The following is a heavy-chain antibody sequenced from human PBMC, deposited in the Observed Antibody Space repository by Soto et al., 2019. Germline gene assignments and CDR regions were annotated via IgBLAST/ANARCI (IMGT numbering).Heavy chain of an antibody. CDR1: GGTFSSYA. D-gene: IGHD2-15*01. CDR2: IIPIFGTA. J-gene: IGHJ5*02. CDR3: AREYCSGGSCYTGYPDKYNWFDP. V-gene: IGHV1-69*13. Sequence: SVKVSCKASGGTFSSYAISWVQQAPGQGLEWMGGIIPIFGTANYAQKFQGRVTITADESTSTAYMELSSLRSEDTAVYYCAREYCSGGSCYTGYPDKYNWFDPWGQGTLVTVSS.